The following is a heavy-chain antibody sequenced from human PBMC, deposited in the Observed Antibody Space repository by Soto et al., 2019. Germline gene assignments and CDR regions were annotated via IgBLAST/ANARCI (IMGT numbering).Heavy chain of an antibody. Sequence: QVHLVQSGAEVKKPGASVKVSCKASGYTFTSYGITWVRQAPGQGLEWMGWISAHNGNTDYAQKLPARVIVTRDTSTSTAYMELRSLISDATAVYYCARGRYGDYWGQGALVTVSS. V-gene: IGHV1-18*01. CDR1: GYTFTSYG. D-gene: IGHD1-1*01. CDR2: ISAHNGNT. CDR3: ARGRYGDY. J-gene: IGHJ4*02.